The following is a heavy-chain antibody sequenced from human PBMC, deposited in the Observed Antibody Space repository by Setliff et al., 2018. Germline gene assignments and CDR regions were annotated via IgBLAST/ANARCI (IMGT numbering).Heavy chain of an antibody. CDR3: ARGWGSGWSKEGAFDI. CDR2: IYRTGTT. CDR1: GYSISSGYY. Sequence: PSETLSLTCGVSGYSISSGYYWGWIRQPPGKGLEWIGSIYRTGTTHYNPSLKSRVTMSLDTSKNQFSLKLSSVTAADTAVYYCARGWGSGWSKEGAFDIWGQGTMVTVSS. V-gene: IGHV4-38-2*01. D-gene: IGHD6-19*01. J-gene: IGHJ3*02.